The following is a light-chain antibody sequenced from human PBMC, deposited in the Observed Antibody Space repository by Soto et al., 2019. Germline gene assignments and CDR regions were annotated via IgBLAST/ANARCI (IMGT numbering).Light chain of an antibody. V-gene: IGKV1-5*03. CDR3: QQSDSYYWT. J-gene: IGKJ1*01. CDR1: QTISSW. CDR2: KAS. Sequence: DIQMTQSPSTLSASVGDRVTITCRASQTISSWLAWYQQKPGKAPNLLIYKASTLESGVPSRFSGSGSGTQSPLTISSLQPDDFAPYYCQQSDSYYWTFGQGTKVEIK.